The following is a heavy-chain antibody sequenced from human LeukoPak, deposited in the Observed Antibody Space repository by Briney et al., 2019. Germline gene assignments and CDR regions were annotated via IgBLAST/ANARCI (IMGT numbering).Heavy chain of an antibody. V-gene: IGHV1-2*06. D-gene: IGHD1-26*01. Sequence: ASVKVSCKASGYTFTGYYMDWVRQAPGQGLEWMGRINPNSGGTNYAQKFQGRVTMTRDTSISTAYMELSRLRSDDTAVYYCASGDSGSYVYFDYWGQGTLVTVSS. CDR2: INPNSGGT. CDR1: GYTFTGYY. J-gene: IGHJ4*02. CDR3: ASGDSGSYVYFDY.